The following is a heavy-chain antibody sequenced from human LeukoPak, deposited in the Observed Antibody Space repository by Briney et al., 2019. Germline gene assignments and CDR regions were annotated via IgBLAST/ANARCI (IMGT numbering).Heavy chain of an antibody. CDR1: GFTFSSYA. CDR3: APWRYYDILTGYYD. J-gene: IGHJ4*02. Sequence: PGGSLRLSYAASGFTFSSYAMSWVRQAPGKGLEWVSGINDNGGTSTLYADSVKGRFTISRDNSKSTLYLQMNSLRAEDTAVYYCAPWRYYDILTGYYDWGRGTLVTVSS. V-gene: IGHV3-23*01. D-gene: IGHD3-9*01. CDR2: INDNGGTST.